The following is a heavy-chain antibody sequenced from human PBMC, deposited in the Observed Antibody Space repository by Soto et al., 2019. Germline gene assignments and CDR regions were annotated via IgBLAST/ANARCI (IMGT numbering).Heavy chain of an antibody. D-gene: IGHD3-3*01. CDR1: GYTFTSYY. CDR2: INPSGGST. Sequence: GXSVKVSCKASGYTFTSYYMHLVRQAPGQGLEWMGIINPSGGSTSYAQKFQGRVTMTRDTSTSTVYMELSSLRSEDTAVYYCARDVATSDITILGVSMDVWGQGTTVTVSS. V-gene: IGHV1-46*01. J-gene: IGHJ6*02. CDR3: ARDVATSDITILGVSMDV.